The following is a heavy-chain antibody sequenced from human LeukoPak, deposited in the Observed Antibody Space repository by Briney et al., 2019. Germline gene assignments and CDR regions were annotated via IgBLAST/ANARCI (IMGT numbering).Heavy chain of an antibody. CDR3: ARGRLGTYYRGGSFYYGMDV. J-gene: IGHJ6*02. CDR2: IDHSGSP. V-gene: IGHV4-34*01. Sequence: SETLSLTCAVYGGSFRGYYWSWIRQPPGKGLEWIGEIDHSGSPNYNPSLKSRVTISVDTSKFHFSLKLASVTAADTAVYYCARGRLGTYYRGGSFYYGMDVWGQGTTVIVSS. CDR1: GGSFRGYY. D-gene: IGHD1-26*01.